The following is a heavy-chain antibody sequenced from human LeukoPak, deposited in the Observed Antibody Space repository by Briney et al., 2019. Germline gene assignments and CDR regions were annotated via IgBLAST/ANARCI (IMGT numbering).Heavy chain of an antibody. V-gene: IGHV3-74*01. Sequence: GGSLRLSCAASGFTFSSYWMHWVRQAPGKGLVWVSRINSDGSSTSYADSVKGRFTISRDNAKNTLYLQMNSLRAEDTAVYYCARRIYYGSEGNWGQGTLVTVSS. CDR1: GFTFSSYW. J-gene: IGHJ4*02. CDR3: ARRIYYGSEGN. CDR2: INSDGSST. D-gene: IGHD3-10*01.